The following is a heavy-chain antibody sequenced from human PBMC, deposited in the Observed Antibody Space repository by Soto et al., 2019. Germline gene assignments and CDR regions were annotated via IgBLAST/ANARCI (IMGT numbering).Heavy chain of an antibody. Sequence: QVQLVQSGAEVKQPGASVKVSCKASGYTFTAYYIHWVRQAPGQGLQWMGYINPSSGATNYAQKFRGRVTMNRDTSINTAYVDLSRLRSDDTAVYYCARVEGSASSAGDWGQGTLVTVSS. CDR2: INPSSGAT. V-gene: IGHV1-2*02. CDR3: ARVEGSASSAGD. CDR1: GYTFTAYY. D-gene: IGHD6-6*01. J-gene: IGHJ4*02.